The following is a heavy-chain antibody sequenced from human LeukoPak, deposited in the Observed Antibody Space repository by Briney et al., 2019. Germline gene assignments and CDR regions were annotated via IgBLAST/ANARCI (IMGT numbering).Heavy chain of an antibody. V-gene: IGHV4-59*01. CDR2: IYYSWGT. Sequence: PSEPLSLTCTVAGGSISSYYWSWIRQPPGKGLEWVGYIYYSWGTNYNPSLKSRVTISVDTSNNQISLKLSSVTAADTAVYYCARGWYNWNELHYYYGMDVWGKGTTVTVSS. CDR1: GGSISSYY. D-gene: IGHD1-1*01. CDR3: ARGWYNWNELHYYYGMDV. J-gene: IGHJ6*04.